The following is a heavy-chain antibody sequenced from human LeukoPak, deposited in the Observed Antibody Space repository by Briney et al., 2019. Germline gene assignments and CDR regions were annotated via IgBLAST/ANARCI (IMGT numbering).Heavy chain of an antibody. CDR3: AKDLAATGNGPAFDI. Sequence: SETLSLTCTVSGYSISSSHWSWIRQPAGKGLEWIGRVYTSGSSDYNLSLKSPVTISVDTSKNQSSLQLRPMTVADTAEYYCAKDLAATGNGPAFDIWGQETKVTVSS. V-gene: IGHV4-4*07. D-gene: IGHD6-13*01. J-gene: IGHJ3*02. CDR2: VYTSGSS. CDR1: GYSISSSH.